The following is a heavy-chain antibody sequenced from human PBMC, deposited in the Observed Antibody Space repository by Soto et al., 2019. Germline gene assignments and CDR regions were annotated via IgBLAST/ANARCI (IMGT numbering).Heavy chain of an antibody. Sequence: SETLSLTCTVSGGSISSGGYYWSWIRQHPGKGLEWIGYIYYSGSTYYNPSLKSRVTISVDTSKNQFSLKLSSVTAAGTAVYYCARGLRDYYDSSGYYRLINFDYWGQGTLVTVSS. CDR1: GGSISSGGYY. D-gene: IGHD3-22*01. V-gene: IGHV4-31*03. CDR2: IYYSGST. J-gene: IGHJ4*02. CDR3: ARGLRDYYDSSGYYRLINFDY.